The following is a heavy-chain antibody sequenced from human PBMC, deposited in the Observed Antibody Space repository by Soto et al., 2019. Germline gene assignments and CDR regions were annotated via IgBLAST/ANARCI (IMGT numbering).Heavy chain of an antibody. J-gene: IGHJ4*02. CDR1: GYRFSTFW. CDR2: IYPDQSRA. D-gene: IGHD6-13*01. V-gene: IGHV5-51*01. CDR3: ARGFGAAAGTVNY. Sequence: PGESLKISCKGSGYRFSTFWIGWVRQMPGKGLEWVAIIYPDQSRAMYSPAFQGQVTISVDKSISTAYLQWNSLKASDTAIYYCARGFGAAAGTVNYWGQGTLVTVSS.